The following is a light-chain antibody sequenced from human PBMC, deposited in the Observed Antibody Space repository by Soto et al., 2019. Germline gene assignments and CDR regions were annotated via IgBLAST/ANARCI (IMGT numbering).Light chain of an antibody. V-gene: IGKV3-15*01. CDR1: QSVSTN. J-gene: IGKJ1*01. Sequence: VMTQSPATLSVSPGERAALSCRASQSVSTNLAWYQQKPGQPPRLPIYFASTRATAVPARFTAGGSGTEFTLTISSLQSDDLAVYYCQQYDKWTRTFGQGTKVDIX. CDR3: QQYDKWTRT. CDR2: FAS.